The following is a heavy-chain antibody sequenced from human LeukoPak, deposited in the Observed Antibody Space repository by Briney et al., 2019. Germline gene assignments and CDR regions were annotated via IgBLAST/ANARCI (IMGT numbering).Heavy chain of an antibody. Sequence: GGSLRLSCAVSGFTFSSYGMHWVRQAPGKGLEWVAVISYDGSNKYYADSVKGRFTISRDNSKNTLYLQMNSLRAEDTAVYYCAKDYDYGDYDNWFDPWGQGNLVTVSS. V-gene: IGHV3-30*18. CDR2: ISYDGSNK. CDR3: AKDYDYGDYDNWFDP. J-gene: IGHJ5*02. D-gene: IGHD4-17*01. CDR1: GFTFSSYG.